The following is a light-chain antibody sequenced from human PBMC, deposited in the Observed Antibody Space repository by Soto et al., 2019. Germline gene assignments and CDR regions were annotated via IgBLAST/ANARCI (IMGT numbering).Light chain of an antibody. CDR2: LGS. CDR1: QSLLHSNGYSY. J-gene: IGKJ3*01. CDR3: TQGLQTPPI. V-gene: IGKV2-28*01. Sequence: EIVMTQSPLSLPVTPGEPASISCRSSQSLLHSNGYSYLDWYLQKPGQSPQVLIYLGSNRASGVPDTFSGSGSGTDFTLKISRVEAEDVGIYYCTQGLQTPPIFGPGTKVDIK.